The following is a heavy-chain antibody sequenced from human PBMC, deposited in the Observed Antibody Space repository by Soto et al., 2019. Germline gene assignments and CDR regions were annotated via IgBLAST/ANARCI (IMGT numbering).Heavy chain of an antibody. J-gene: IGHJ4*02. D-gene: IGHD6-19*01. CDR1: GFAVSSKY. CDR2: IYGGGTT. V-gene: IGHV3-53*01. CDR3: VQTTGWPGFDF. Sequence: EVQLVESGGGLIQPGGSLRLSCAASGFAVSSKYMTWVRQAPGKGLEWVSVIYGGGTTYYADSVKGRFTISRDTPKNTLYLQINSLRAEDTAVYYCVQTTGWPGFDFWGQGTLVTVSS.